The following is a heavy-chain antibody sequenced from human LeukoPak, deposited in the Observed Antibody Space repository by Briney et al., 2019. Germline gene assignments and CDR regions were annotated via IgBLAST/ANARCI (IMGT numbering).Heavy chain of an antibody. D-gene: IGHD4-17*01. CDR2: INWNGGST. Sequence: GGSLRLSCAASGFTFDDYGMSWVRQAPGKGLEWVSGINWNGGSTGYADSVKGRFTISRDNSKNTLYLQMNSLRAEDTAVYYCAKAYYGDYFDYWGQGTLVTVSS. CDR3: AKAYYGDYFDY. J-gene: IGHJ4*02. CDR1: GFTFDDYG. V-gene: IGHV3-20*04.